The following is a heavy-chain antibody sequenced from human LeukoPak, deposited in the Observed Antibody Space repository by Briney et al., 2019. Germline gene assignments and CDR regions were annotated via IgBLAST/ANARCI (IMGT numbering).Heavy chain of an antibody. D-gene: IGHD5-12*01. CDR2: IYYSGST. CDR1: GSSISSSSYY. V-gene: IGHV4-39*07. J-gene: IGHJ6*02. CDR3: ARAVVPTDYHYGMDV. Sequence: PSETLSLTCTVSGSSISSSSYYWGWIRQPPGKGLEWIGSIYYSGSTYYNPSLKSRVTISGDTSKNQFSLKLSSVAAADTAVYYCARAVVPTDYHYGMDVWGQGTTVTVSS.